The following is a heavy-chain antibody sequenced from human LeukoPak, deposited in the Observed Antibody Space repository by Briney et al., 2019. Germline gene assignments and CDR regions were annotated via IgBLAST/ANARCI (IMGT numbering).Heavy chain of an antibody. CDR2: IYYSGST. Sequence: SETLSLTCTVSGGSISSSSYYWGWNRQPPGKGLEWIGSIYYSGSTYYNPSLKSRVTISVDTSKNQFSLKLSSVTAADSAVYYYARQLPYDFAFSPFDYWGQGTMVTVSS. CDR3: ARQLPYDFAFSPFDY. CDR1: GGSISSSSYY. D-gene: IGHD3-3*01. V-gene: IGHV4-39*01. J-gene: IGHJ4*01.